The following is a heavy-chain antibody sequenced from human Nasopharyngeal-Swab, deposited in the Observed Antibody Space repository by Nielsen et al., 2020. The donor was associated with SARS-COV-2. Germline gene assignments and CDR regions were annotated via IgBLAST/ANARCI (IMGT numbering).Heavy chain of an antibody. J-gene: IGHJ4*02. CDR3: ARDLGDNGSGWS. D-gene: IGHD6-19*01. CDR1: GGTFSSHF. CDR2: IIPIVGTP. V-gene: IGHV1-69*08. Sequence: SVKVSCKTSGGTFSSHFINWVRQAPGQGLEWMGRIIPIVGTPNYAQKFQDRVTITADKSTTTGYMELSSLRSEDTAVYYCARDLGDNGSGWSWGQGTLVTVSS.